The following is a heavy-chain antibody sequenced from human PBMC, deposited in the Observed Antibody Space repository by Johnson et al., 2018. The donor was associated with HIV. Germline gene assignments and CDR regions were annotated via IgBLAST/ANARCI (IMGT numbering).Heavy chain of an antibody. J-gene: IGHJ3*02. CDR2: ISYDGSNK. CDR1: GFSFSSYA. D-gene: IGHD7-27*01. V-gene: IGHV3-30*04. Sequence: QVQLVESGGGVVQPGRSLRLSCAASGFSFSSYAMHWVRQATGKGLEWVAVISYDGSNKYYADSVKGRFTIARDNSKNTLYRQMNSLRAEDTAVYYCASDWGSRHAFDSWGQGTMVTVSS. CDR3: ASDWGSRHAFDS.